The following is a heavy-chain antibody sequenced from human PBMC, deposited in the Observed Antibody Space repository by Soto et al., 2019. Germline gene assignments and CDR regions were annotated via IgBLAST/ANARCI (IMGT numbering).Heavy chain of an antibody. J-gene: IGHJ5*02. CDR1: GFTFSNYA. Sequence: XGSLRLSCAASGFTFSNYAMSWVRQAPGKGLEWVSAISGSGGSTYYADSVKGRFTISRDNSKNTLYLQMNSLRAEDTAVDYCSCDLLDPEDCFDPWGQGALVTVSS. CDR2: ISGSGGST. CDR3: SCDLLDPEDCFDP. V-gene: IGHV3-23*01. D-gene: IGHD2-2*02.